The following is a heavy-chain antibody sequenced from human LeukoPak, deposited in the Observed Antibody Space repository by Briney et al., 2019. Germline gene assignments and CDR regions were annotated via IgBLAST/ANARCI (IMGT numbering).Heavy chain of an antibody. CDR1: GYTFTGYY. CDR2: INPNSGGT. Sequence: ASVKVSCKASGYTFTGYYMHWVRQAPGQRLEWMGWINPNSGGTNYAQKFQGRVTMTRDTSISTAYMELSRLRSDDTAVYYCARVRVLRYFDWLLPFDYWGQGTLVTVSS. D-gene: IGHD3-9*01. V-gene: IGHV1-2*02. J-gene: IGHJ4*02. CDR3: ARVRVLRYFDWLLPFDY.